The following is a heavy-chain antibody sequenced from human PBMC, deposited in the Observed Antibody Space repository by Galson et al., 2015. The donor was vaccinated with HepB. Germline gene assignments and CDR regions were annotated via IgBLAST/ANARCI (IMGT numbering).Heavy chain of an antibody. D-gene: IGHD2-21*01. V-gene: IGHV4-59*01. CDR2: IFYSDTT. CDR1: GASIIDYY. CDR3: ARDKCGGDCYNLLSWLDP. Sequence: SETLSLTCAVSGASIIDYYWTWIRQPPGKGLEWIGYIFYSDTTDYNPSLKSRVTISLDTSKNQFSLKLSSVTAADTAVYYCARDKCGGDCYNLLSWLDPWGQGTRVTVSS. J-gene: IGHJ5*02.